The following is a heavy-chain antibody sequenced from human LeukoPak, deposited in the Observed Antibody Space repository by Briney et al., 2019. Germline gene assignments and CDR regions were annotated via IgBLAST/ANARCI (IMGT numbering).Heavy chain of an antibody. CDR3: ARDSGPWYFGAPDY. CDR1: GFTFSSYA. D-gene: IGHD2-15*01. CDR2: ISYDGSNK. Sequence: RGSLRLSCAASGFTFSSYAMHWVRQAPGKGLEWVAVISYDGSNKYYADSVKGRFTISRDNSKNTLYLQMNSLRAEDTAVYYCARDSGPWYFGAPDYWGQGTLVTVSS. J-gene: IGHJ4*02. V-gene: IGHV3-30*04.